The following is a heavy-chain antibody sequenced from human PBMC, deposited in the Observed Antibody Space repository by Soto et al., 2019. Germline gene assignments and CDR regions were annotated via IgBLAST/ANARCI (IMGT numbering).Heavy chain of an antibody. D-gene: IGHD1-26*01. CDR1: RGSFSSYG. CDR2: IIPVFGTP. Sequence: QMQVVQSGAELKKPGSSVKVSCKASRGSFSSYGIVWVRQAPGQGLEWMGRIIPVFGTPNYAQRFQGRVTMSVDASRTTASMELSGLRSEDTALYYCATEGSRVINRGALEIWAQVPMVIVSS. CDR3: ATEGSRVINRGALEI. V-gene: IGHV1-69*18. J-gene: IGHJ3*02.